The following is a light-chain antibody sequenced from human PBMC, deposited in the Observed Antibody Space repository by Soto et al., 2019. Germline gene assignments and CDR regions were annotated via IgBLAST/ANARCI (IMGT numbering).Light chain of an antibody. CDR3: QQYNGYWT. Sequence: DIQMTQSPSTLSASVGDRVTITCRASQSISDSLAWYQQKQGKAPKLLIYEASNLKSGVPSRFSGSGSGTEYTLTISSLQPDDFASYYCQQYNGYWTLGQGTKVEIK. J-gene: IGKJ1*01. V-gene: IGKV1-5*03. CDR2: EAS. CDR1: QSISDS.